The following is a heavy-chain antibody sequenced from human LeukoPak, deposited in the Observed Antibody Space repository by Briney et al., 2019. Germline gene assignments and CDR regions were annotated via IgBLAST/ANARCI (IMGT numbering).Heavy chain of an antibody. V-gene: IGHV4-39*01. CDR2: IYYSGST. Sequence: SETLSLTGTVSGGSISSSSYYWGWIRQPPGKGLEWIGSIYYSGSTYYNPSLKSRVTISVDTSKNQFSLNLSSVTAADTAVYYCARGYTDGWLIGYWGQRTLVTVSS. D-gene: IGHD6-19*01. CDR1: GGSISSSSYY. CDR3: ARGYTDGWLIGY. J-gene: IGHJ4*02.